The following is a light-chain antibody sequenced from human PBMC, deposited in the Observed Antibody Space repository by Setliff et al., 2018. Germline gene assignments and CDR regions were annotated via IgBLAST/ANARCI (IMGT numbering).Light chain of an antibody. V-gene: IGLV2-8*01. J-gene: IGLJ1*01. CDR1: SSDIGDYNY. CDR2: DVD. CDR3: GAYAGSSKKI. Sequence: QSVLSQPPSASGSPGQSVTISCTGTSSDIGDYNYVSRYQHHPGKAPKLLIYDVDKRPSGVPDRFSGSKSGNTASLTVSGLQADDEADYYCGAYAGSSKKIFGTGTKVTVL.